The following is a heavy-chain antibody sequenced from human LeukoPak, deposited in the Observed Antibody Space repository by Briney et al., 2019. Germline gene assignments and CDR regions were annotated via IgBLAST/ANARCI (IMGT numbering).Heavy chain of an antibody. D-gene: IGHD3-10*01. Sequence: ETPPLTCTVSGGSISSSSYYWGWIRQPPGKGLEWIGSIYYSGSTYYNPSLKSRVTISVDTSKNQFSLKLSSVTAADTAVYYCARDQLLWFGELANWFDPWAREPWSPSPQ. V-gene: IGHV4-39*07. CDR2: IYYSGST. J-gene: IGHJ5*02. CDR1: GGSISSSSYY. CDR3: ARDQLLWFGELANWFDP.